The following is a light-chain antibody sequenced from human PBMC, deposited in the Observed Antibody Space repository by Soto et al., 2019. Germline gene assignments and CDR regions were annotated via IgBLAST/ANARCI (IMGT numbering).Light chain of an antibody. Sequence: EIEMTQSPATLSLAPGERVTLSCRASESVSTNLAWYQQKPGQAPRLLIYGASTRATGIPARFSGSGSGTEFTLTISSLEPEDFAVYYCQQRSNWPRTFGQGTKVDIK. V-gene: IGKV3-15*01. CDR2: GAS. J-gene: IGKJ1*01. CDR3: QQRSNWPRT. CDR1: ESVSTN.